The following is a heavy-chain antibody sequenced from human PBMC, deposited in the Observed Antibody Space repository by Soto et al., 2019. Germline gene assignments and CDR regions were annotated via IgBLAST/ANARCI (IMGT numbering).Heavy chain of an antibody. CDR3: SFAPTWTYQLTSY. D-gene: IGHD2-2*01. CDR1: GGMFYSSA. V-gene: IGHV1-69*01. Sequence: QVQLVQAGAEVKKPGSSVRVSCKASGGMFYSSAINWVRQAPGHGLEWMGGIVPMKGSPKYAQEFLGRVTISADAAATTAYMDLSGLKSEDTAVYYCSFAPTWTYQLTSYWGRGTQVTVSS. CDR2: IVPMKGSP. J-gene: IGHJ4*02.